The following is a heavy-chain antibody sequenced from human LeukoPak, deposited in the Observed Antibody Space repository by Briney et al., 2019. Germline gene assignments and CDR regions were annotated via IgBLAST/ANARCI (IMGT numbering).Heavy chain of an antibody. J-gene: IGHJ2*01. CDR3: ARYPYDSSGYYYWYFDL. CDR2: IYTSGST. Sequence: SETLSLTCTVSGGSISSYYWSWIRQPPGKGLEWIGYIYTSGSTNYNPSLKSRVTISVDTSKNQFSLKLSSVTAADTAVYYCARYPYDSSGYYYWYFDLWGRGTLVTVSS. V-gene: IGHV4-4*09. CDR1: GGSISSYY. D-gene: IGHD3-22*01.